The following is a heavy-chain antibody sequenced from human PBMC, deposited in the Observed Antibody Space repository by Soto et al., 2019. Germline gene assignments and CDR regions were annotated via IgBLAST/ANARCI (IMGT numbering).Heavy chain of an antibody. V-gene: IGHV3-23*01. Sequence: EVQLLESGGGLVQPGGSLRLSCAASGFSFSTYAMHWVRQAPGKGREWVSGISGSGAGKYYADAMKGRFTIPRDKSTNTVDMQINRLSAEVTAVYYCAKDLLYGDSPLDYWGQGTLVTVSS. CDR3: AKDLLYGDSPLDY. CDR1: GFSFSTYA. CDR2: ISGSGAGK. D-gene: IGHD2-21*01. J-gene: IGHJ4*02.